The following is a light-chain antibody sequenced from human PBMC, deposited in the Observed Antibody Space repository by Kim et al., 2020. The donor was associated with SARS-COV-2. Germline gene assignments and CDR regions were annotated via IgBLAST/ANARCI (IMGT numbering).Light chain of an antibody. CDR2: GAS. Sequence: LSPGERATLSCRASQSTSSSYLAWYQQMPGQAPRLLIYGASTRATGIPDRFSGSGSGTDFTLTISRLEPEDFAVYYCQHYATSVTFGGGTKVDIK. CDR3: QHYATSVT. CDR1: QSTSSSY. J-gene: IGKJ4*01. V-gene: IGKV3-20*01.